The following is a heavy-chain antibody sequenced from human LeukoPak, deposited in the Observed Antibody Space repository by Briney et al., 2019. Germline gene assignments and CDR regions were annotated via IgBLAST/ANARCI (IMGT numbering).Heavy chain of an antibody. Sequence: PGGSLRLSCAASGLTFTDFWMNWVRQAPGRGLEWVPNIKPDGSEKYYVDSVKGRFAISRDNAKNEVYLEMNSLRAEDTGVYYCSGRDSSRSPRAYWGQGTLVSVSS. CDR3: SGRDSSRSPRAY. CDR1: GLTFTDFW. V-gene: IGHV3-7*01. J-gene: IGHJ4*02. D-gene: IGHD2-2*01. CDR2: IKPDGSEK.